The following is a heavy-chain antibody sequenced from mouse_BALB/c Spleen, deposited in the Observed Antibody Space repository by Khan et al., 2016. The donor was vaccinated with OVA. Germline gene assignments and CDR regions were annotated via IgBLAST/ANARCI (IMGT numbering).Heavy chain of an antibody. Sequence: QVQLRQPGAELVKPGASVKLSCKASGYTFSNYYMYWVKQRPGQGLEWIGGINPSNGGTNFNEKFKSKATLTVDKSSSTAYMQLSSLTSENSAVYYCTRGGAWATMISWFGYWGQGTLVTVSA. CDR2: INPSNGGT. CDR3: TRGGAWATMISWFGY. V-gene: IGHV1S81*02. CDR1: GYTFSNYY. J-gene: IGHJ3*01. D-gene: IGHD2-4*01.